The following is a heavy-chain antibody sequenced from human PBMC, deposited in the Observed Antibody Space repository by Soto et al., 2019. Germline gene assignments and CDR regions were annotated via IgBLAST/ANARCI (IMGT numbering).Heavy chain of an antibody. D-gene: IGHD4-17*01. Sequence: QVHLVQSGTKVEEPGASVKVSCKVSASTFTGYTINWVRQAPGQGLEWMGWISTFNGNTKYAGNFEGRVTMTTNTSTTTAYMELTSLTFDDTAVYFCARGTVTSGRWFGPLGQGTLVSVSS. V-gene: IGHV1-18*04. CDR1: ASTFTGYT. J-gene: IGHJ5*02. CDR2: ISTFNGNT. CDR3: ARGTVTSGRWFGP.